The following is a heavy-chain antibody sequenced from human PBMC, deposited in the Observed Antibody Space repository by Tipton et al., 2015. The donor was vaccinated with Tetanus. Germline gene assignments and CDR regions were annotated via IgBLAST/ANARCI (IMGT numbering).Heavy chain of an antibody. CDR1: GGSISSSSYY. V-gene: IGHV4-39*07. Sequence: TLSLTCTVSGGSISSSSYYWGWIRQPPGKGLEWIGSIYYSGSTYYNPSLKSRVTISVDTSKNQFSLKLSSVTAADTAVYYCASLNYYDSSGYYVSPRFDYWGQGTLVTVSS. D-gene: IGHD3-22*01. J-gene: IGHJ4*02. CDR2: IYYSGST. CDR3: ASLNYYDSSGYYVSPRFDY.